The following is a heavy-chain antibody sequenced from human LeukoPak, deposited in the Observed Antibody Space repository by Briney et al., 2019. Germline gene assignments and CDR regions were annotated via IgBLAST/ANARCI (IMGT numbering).Heavy chain of an antibody. D-gene: IGHD5-12*01. V-gene: IGHV4-39*01. Sequence: KPSETLSLTCTVSGGSISSTSYYWGWIRQPPGKGLEWIGSIYYSGSTYYNPSLKSRVTISLATSKNQFSLKLSSVTAADTAVYYCARHRYSAYASSVYWGQGTLVTVSS. J-gene: IGHJ4*02. CDR2: IYYSGST. CDR1: GGSISSTSYY. CDR3: ARHRYSAYASSVY.